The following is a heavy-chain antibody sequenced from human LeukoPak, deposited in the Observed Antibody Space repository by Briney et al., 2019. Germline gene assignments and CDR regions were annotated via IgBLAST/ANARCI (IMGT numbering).Heavy chain of an antibody. CDR2: IKQDGSEK. Sequence: PGGSLRLSCVASGFTFSSYWMNWVRQAPGKGLEWVANIKQDGSEKYYVDSVKGRFIISRDSAKNSLYLQMNSLRAEDTAVYCCARGSEWLDYYFDYWGQGTLVTVSS. J-gene: IGHJ4*02. D-gene: IGHD6-19*01. CDR3: ARGSEWLDYYFDY. CDR1: GFTFSSYW. V-gene: IGHV3-7*03.